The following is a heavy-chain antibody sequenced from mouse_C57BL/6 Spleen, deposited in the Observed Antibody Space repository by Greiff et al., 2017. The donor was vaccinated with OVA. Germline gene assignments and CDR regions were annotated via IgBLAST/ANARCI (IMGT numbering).Heavy chain of an antibody. CDR1: GFNIKDYY. CDR2: IDPEDGDT. D-gene: IGHD6-2*01. V-gene: IGHV14-2*01. CDR3: ARRDCPSWSYAMDY. Sequence: VQLKESGAELVKPGASVKLSCTASGFNIKDYYMHWVKQRTEQGLEWIGRIDPEDGDTKYAPKFQGKATITADTSSNTAYLQLSSLTSEDTAVYYCARRDCPSWSYAMDYWGQGTTVTVSS. J-gene: IGHJ4*01.